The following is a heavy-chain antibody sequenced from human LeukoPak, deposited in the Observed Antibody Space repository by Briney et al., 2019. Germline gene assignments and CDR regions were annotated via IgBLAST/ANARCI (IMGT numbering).Heavy chain of an antibody. CDR3: VRAPAALLNFEGDPCVF. Sequence: GGSLRLSCAASGFTFSIYWMHWVRQAPGKGLGWVSRIEDDVSNTNYADFVKGQLTLSRDKAKNTVYLQMNSLRVEDMAVYYGVRAPAALLNFEGDPCVFWGQGALVTVSS. V-gene: IGHV3-74*01. D-gene: IGHD2-2*01. J-gene: IGHJ4*02. CDR2: IEDDVSNT. CDR1: GFTFSIYW.